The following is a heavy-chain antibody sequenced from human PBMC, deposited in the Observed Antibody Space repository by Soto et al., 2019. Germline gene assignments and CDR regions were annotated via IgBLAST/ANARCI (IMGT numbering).Heavy chain of an antibody. CDR3: IGTYSGSSMRFDY. V-gene: IGHV3-15*01. CDR1: EVTCSNAW. J-gene: IGHJ4*02. CDR2: VKSKTDGGTI. D-gene: IGHD5-12*01. Sequence: VSMRHSCAAAEVTCSNAWMTWVRPAPGKGLEWVGRVKSKTDGGTIDYAAPVKDRFTISRDDSKNTLYLQMNSLKTEDTAVYYCIGTYSGSSMRFDYWGQGTLVTVPQ.